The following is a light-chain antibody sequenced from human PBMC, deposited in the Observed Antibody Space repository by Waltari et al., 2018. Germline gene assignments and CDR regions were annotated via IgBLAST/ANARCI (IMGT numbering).Light chain of an antibody. Sequence: DIQMTQSPSTLSASVGDRVTITCRASQSIRSFLAWYQQKPGKPPNLLIYKASSLGSGVPSRFSASGSGTEFTLTISSLQPEDFATYYCQQTQSFPLTFGGGTKVEIK. J-gene: IGKJ4*01. CDR2: KAS. CDR3: QQTQSFPLT. CDR1: QSIRSF. V-gene: IGKV1-5*03.